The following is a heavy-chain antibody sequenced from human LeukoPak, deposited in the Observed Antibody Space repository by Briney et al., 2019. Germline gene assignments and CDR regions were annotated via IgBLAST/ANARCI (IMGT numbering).Heavy chain of an antibody. CDR2: IYSDGSGI. J-gene: IGHJ3*02. Sequence: GGSLRLSCAASGFTFSNCWMHWVRQAPGKGLVWVSRIYSDGSGISYEDSMKGRFTISRDNAKNTVYLQMNSLRAEDTAIYYCTRVDSGSNWRAFDIWGQGTMVTVSS. CDR3: TRVDSGSNWRAFDI. D-gene: IGHD1-26*01. V-gene: IGHV3-74*01. CDR1: GFTFSNCW.